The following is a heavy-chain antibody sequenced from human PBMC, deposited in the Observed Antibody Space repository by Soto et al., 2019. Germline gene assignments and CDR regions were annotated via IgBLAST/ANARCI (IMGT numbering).Heavy chain of an antibody. D-gene: IGHD1-26*01. CDR1: GFTFSTYW. J-gene: IGHJ4*02. V-gene: IGHV3-74*01. Sequence: GGSLRLSCAASGFTFSTYWMHWVRQAPGKGLVWVSLINTDGSTTNYADSVKGRFTISRDNAKNTVYLQMNSLRVEDTALYYCARDLRGSPDYWGQGTLVT. CDR2: INTDGSTT. CDR3: ARDLRGSPDY.